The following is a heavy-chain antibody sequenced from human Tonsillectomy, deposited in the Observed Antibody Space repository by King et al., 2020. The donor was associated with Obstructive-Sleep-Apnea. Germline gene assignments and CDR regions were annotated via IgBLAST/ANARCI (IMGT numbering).Heavy chain of an antibody. CDR1: GYTFTTYW. CDR3: ARHDNGDEDFYFDL. Sequence: VQLVESGAEVKKPGESLRISCKGSGYTFTTYWITWVRQMPGKGLEWMGRIDPSDSYTNYSPSFQGHVTISTDNSINTAYLQWSSLKASDTAMYYCARHDNGDEDFYFDLWGRGTLVTVSS. J-gene: IGHJ2*01. V-gene: IGHV5-10-1*03. D-gene: IGHD4-17*01. CDR2: IDPSDSYT.